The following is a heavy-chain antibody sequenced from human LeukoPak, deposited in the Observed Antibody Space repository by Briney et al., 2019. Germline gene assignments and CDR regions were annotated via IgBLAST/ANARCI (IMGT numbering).Heavy chain of an antibody. D-gene: IGHD1-26*01. V-gene: IGHV3-30*18. CDR2: ISYDGSNK. J-gene: IGHJ6*02. CDR1: GFTFSSYG. CDR3: AKVGYSGSYYYYYGMDV. Sequence: PGGSLRLSCAASGFTFSSYGMHWVREATGKGLEWVAVISYDGSNKYYADSVKGRFTISRDNSKNTLYLQMNSLRAEDTAVFYCAKVGYSGSYYYYYGMDVWGQGTTVTVSS.